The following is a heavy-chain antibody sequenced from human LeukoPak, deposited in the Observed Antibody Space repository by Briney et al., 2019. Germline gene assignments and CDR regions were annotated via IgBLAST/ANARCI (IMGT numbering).Heavy chain of an antibody. CDR2: TYYSGST. CDR1: GGSISSYY. V-gene: IGHV4-59*01. J-gene: IGHJ3*02. Sequence: TPSETLSLTCTVSGGSISSYYWSWIRQPPGKGLEWIGKTYYSGSTNYNPSLKSRVTISVDTSKNQFSLKLSSVTAADTAVYYCARTFPSSWYGGGAFDIWGQGTMVTVSS. D-gene: IGHD6-13*01. CDR3: ARTFPSSWYGGGAFDI.